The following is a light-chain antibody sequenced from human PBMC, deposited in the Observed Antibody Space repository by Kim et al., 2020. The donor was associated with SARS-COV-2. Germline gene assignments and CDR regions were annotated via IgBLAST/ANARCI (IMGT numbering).Light chain of an antibody. V-gene: IGLV3-19*01. CDR2: DKD. J-gene: IGLJ1*01. CDR3: QSRDRDSTGNIYV. CDR1: SLRRNY. Sequence: GQTVRNTCKGESLRRNYASWYQQKYGQEPVPVMFDKDSRPSGIPDRFSGYSSGNTAYLTITGDHAADEADYYYQSRDRDSTGNIYVFGDGTKVTVL.